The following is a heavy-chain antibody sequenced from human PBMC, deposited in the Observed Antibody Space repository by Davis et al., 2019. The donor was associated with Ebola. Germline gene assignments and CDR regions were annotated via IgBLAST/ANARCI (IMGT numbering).Heavy chain of an antibody. CDR2: IKSKTDGGTT. CDR1: GFTFSNAW. CDR3: TTSDYIWGSLIDY. D-gene: IGHD3-16*01. J-gene: IGHJ4*02. Sequence: GESLKISCATSGFTFSNAWMSWVRQAPGKGLEWVGRIKSKTDGGTTDYAAPVKGRFTISRDDSKNTLYLQMNSLKTEDTAVYYCTTSDYIWGSLIDYWGQGTLVTVSS. V-gene: IGHV3-15*01.